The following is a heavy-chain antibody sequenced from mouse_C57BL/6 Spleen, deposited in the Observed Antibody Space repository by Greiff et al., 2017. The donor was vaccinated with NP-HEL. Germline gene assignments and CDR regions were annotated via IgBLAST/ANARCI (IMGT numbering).Heavy chain of an antibody. CDR2: IWRGGST. CDR3: AKNEYYGSSYGAWFAY. CDR1: GFSLTSYG. Sequence: QVQLKESGPGLVQPSQSLSITCTVSGFSLTSYGVHWVRQSPGKGLEWLGVIWRGGSTDYNAAFMSRLSITKDNSKSQVFFKMNSLQADDTAIYYCAKNEYYGSSYGAWFAYWGQGTLVTVSA. V-gene: IGHV2-5*01. D-gene: IGHD1-1*01. J-gene: IGHJ3*01.